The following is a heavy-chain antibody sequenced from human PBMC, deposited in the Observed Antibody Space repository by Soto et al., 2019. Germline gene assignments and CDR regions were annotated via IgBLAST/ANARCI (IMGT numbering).Heavy chain of an antibody. CDR3: ARASSYCGGDCYYYYGMDV. V-gene: IGHV1-18*01. J-gene: IGHJ6*02. CDR1: GYTFTSYG. Sequence: QVQLVQSGAEVKKPGASVKVSCKASGYTFTSYGITWVRQAPGQGLEWMGGISAYNGNTNYAQKLQGRVTMTPDTSASTAYMELRSLRSDDTAVYYCARASSYCGGDCYYYYGMDVWGQGTTVTVSS. D-gene: IGHD2-21*02. CDR2: ISAYNGNT.